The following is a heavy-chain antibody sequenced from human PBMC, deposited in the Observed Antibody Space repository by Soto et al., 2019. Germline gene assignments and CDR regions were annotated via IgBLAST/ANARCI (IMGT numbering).Heavy chain of an antibody. Sequence: QVQLVESGGGVVQPGRSLRLSCAASGFTFSSYGMHWVRQAPGKGLEWVAVISYDGSNKYYADSVKGRFTISRDNSKNTLYLQMNSLRVEDTAVYYCAKDHRRIAVAAPLGPWGQGTLVTVSS. CDR2: ISYDGSNK. J-gene: IGHJ5*02. V-gene: IGHV3-30*18. CDR1: GFTFSSYG. D-gene: IGHD6-19*01. CDR3: AKDHRRIAVAAPLGP.